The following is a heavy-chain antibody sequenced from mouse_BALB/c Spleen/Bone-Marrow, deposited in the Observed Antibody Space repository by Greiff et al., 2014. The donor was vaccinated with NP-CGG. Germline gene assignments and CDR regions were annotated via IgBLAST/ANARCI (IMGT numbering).Heavy chain of an antibody. CDR2: IYPGDGDT. CDR3: ARGAYYRYDGFAY. D-gene: IGHD2-14*01. CDR1: GYTFSSYW. V-gene: IGHV1-87*01. Sequence: QVQLQQSGAELARPGASVKLSCKASGYTFSSYWMQWVKQRPGQGLEWIGSIYPGDGDTRYTQKFKGKATLTADKSSSTAYMQLRSLASEDSAVYYCARGAYYRYDGFAYWGQGTLVTVSA. J-gene: IGHJ3*01.